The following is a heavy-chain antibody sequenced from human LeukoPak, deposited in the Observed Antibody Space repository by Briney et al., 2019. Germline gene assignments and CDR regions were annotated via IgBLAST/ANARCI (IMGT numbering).Heavy chain of an antibody. V-gene: IGHV3-23*01. Sequence: GGSLRLSCAASGFTFNNYAMNWVRQAPGKGLEWVSGISGSGGSTYYADSVKGRFTISRDNSKNTLYLQMNSPRAEDTAVYYCAILPGYSSSWYEVDYWGQGTLVTVSS. CDR3: AILPGYSSSWYEVDY. CDR1: GFTFNNYA. D-gene: IGHD6-13*01. J-gene: IGHJ4*02. CDR2: ISGSGGST.